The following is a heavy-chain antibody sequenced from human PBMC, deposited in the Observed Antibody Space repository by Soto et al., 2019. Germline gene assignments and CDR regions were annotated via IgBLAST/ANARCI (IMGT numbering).Heavy chain of an antibody. D-gene: IGHD3-22*01. Sequence: QVQLVESGGGVVQPGRSLRLSCAASGFTFSSYGMHWVPQAPGKGLEWVAVISYDGSNKYYADSVKSRFTISGDNSQNTLYLQMNSLRAEDTAVYYCAKDRITMIVVEPFDYWGHGTPVTVSS. V-gene: IGHV3-30*18. CDR1: GFTFSSYG. J-gene: IGHJ4*01. CDR3: AKDRITMIVVEPFDY. CDR2: ISYDGSNK.